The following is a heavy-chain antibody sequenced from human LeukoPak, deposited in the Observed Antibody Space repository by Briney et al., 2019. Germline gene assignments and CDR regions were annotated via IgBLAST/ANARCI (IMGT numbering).Heavy chain of an antibody. V-gene: IGHV3-21*01. CDR3: ATRGAVAGSSEDY. D-gene: IGHD6-19*01. CDR2: ISSSSSYI. CDR1: GFTFSSYS. J-gene: IGHJ4*02. Sequence: GGSLRLSCAASGFTFSSYSMNWVRQAPGKGLEWVSSISSSSSYIYYADSVKGRFTISRDNAKNSLYLQMNSLRAEDTAVYYCATRGAVAGSSEDYWGQGTLVTVSS.